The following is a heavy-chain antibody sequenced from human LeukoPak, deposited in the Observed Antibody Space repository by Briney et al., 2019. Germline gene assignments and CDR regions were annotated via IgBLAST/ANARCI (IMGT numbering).Heavy chain of an antibody. CDR2: IYPGDSDT. V-gene: IGHV5-51*01. Sequence: GESLKISCKGSGYSFTSYWIGWVRQMPGKGLEWMGIIYPGDSDTRYSPSFQGQVTISADKSISTAYLQWSSLKASDTAMYYCARHLPHYDILTGYYYFDYWGQGTLVTVSS. D-gene: IGHD3-9*01. CDR1: GYSFTSYW. CDR3: ARHLPHYDILTGYYYFDY. J-gene: IGHJ4*02.